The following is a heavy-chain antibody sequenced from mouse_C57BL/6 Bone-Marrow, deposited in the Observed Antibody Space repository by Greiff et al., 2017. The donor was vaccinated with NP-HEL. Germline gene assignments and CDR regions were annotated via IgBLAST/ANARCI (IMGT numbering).Heavy chain of an antibody. D-gene: IGHD2-2*01. CDR1: GYTFTSYW. CDR3: ARGLLWLRRRDYYAMDY. Sequence: QVQLQQSGAELVKPGASVKLSCKASGYTFTSYWMHWVKQRPGQGLEWIGMIHPNSGSTNYNEKFKSQATLTVDKSSSTAYMQLSILTSEDSAVYYCARGLLWLRRRDYYAMDYWGQGTSVTVSS. V-gene: IGHV1-64*01. CDR2: IHPNSGST. J-gene: IGHJ4*01.